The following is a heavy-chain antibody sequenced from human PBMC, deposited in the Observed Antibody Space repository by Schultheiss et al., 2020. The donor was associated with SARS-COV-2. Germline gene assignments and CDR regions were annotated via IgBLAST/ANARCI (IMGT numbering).Heavy chain of an antibody. CDR1: GGSISSGGYY. CDR3: ARDGYYYDSSGFDY. Sequence: SETLSLTCTVSGGSISSGGYYWSWIRQHPGKGLEWIGYIYYSGSTYYNPSLKSRVTISVDTSKNQFSLKLSSVTAADTAVYYCARDGYYYDSSGFDYWGQGTLDTVSS. D-gene: IGHD3-22*01. V-gene: IGHV4-31*03. CDR2: IYYSGST. J-gene: IGHJ4*02.